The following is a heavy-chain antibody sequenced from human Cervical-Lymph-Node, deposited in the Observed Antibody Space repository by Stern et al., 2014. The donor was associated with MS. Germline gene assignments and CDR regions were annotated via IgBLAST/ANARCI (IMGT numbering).Heavy chain of an antibody. CDR2: LFWDDGK. CDR1: GFSLTTRGVG. Sequence: ESGPTLVKPSQTLTLTCTFSGFSLTTRGVGVGWVRQPPGKAPEWLALLFWDDGKRYSPSLKSMLTISKDTSNNHVVLIMANMGPVDHTPFLCAARGGGGSSSSFDYWGQGTLVSVSS. J-gene: IGHJ4*02. CDR3: AARGGGGSSSSFDY. V-gene: IGHV2-5*02. D-gene: IGHD6-6*01.